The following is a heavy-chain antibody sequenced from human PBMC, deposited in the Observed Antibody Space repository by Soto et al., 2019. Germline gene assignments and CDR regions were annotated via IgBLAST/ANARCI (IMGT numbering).Heavy chain of an antibody. CDR1: GFTFASYN. V-gene: IGHV3-21*04. J-gene: IGHJ4*02. CDR2: ISGNSDYI. Sequence: GGSLRLSCASSGFTFASYNMLWVRQAPGKGLEWVASISGNSDYIYHADSLKGRFTVSRDNSKNTLYLQMNSLRAEDTAVYYCAKDPGDTSSDYWGQGTLVTVSS. D-gene: IGHD3-10*01. CDR3: AKDPGDTSSDY.